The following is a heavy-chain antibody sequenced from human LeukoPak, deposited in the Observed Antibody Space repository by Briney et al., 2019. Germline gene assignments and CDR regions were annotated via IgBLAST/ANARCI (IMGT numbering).Heavy chain of an antibody. CDR2: INPSGGST. J-gene: IGHJ5*02. CDR1: GYTFTGYY. Sequence: GASVKVSCKASGYTFTGYYMHWVRQAPGQGLEWMGIINPSGGSTSYAQKFQGRVTMTRDTSTSTVYMELSSLRSEDTAVYYCARRAPRGYSGYEPWGQGTLVTVSS. V-gene: IGHV1-46*01. CDR3: ARRAPRGYSGYEP. D-gene: IGHD5-12*01.